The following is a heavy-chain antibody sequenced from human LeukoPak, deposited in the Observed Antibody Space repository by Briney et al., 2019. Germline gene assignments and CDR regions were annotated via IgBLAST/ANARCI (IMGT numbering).Heavy chain of an antibody. J-gene: IGHJ4*02. CDR1: GYTFTTYD. CDR2: MNPNSGNT. V-gene: IGHV1-8*01. D-gene: IGHD6-19*01. CDR3: ARDCDIAVAGFDYFDY. Sequence: GASVKVSCKASGYTFTTYDINWVRQATGQGLEWMGWMNPNSGNTGYAQKFQGGVTMTRNTSISTAYMELSSLRSEDTAVYYCARDCDIAVAGFDYFDYWGQGTLVTVSS.